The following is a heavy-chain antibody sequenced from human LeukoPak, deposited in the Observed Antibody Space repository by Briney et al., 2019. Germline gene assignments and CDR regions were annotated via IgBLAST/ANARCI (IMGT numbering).Heavy chain of an antibody. CDR1: GFTFSSYA. Sequence: GGSLRLSCAASGFTFSSYAMHWVRQAPGKGLEWVAVISYDGSNKYYADSVKGRFTISRDNSKNTLYLQMNSLRAEDTAVYYCAREIESMDVRGQGTTVTVSS. CDR3: AREIESMDV. J-gene: IGHJ6*02. CDR2: ISYDGSNK. V-gene: IGHV3-30-3*01.